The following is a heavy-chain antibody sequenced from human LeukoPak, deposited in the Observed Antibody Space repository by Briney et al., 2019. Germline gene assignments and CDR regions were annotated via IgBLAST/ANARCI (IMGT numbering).Heavy chain of an antibody. V-gene: IGHV1-24*01. CDR3: ATIWARYLDAFDI. CDR1: GYSLIESS. CDR2: FDPEDGET. J-gene: IGHJ3*02. D-gene: IGHD3-16*01. Sequence: ASVKVSCKVSGYSLIESSMHWVRQAPGKGLEWMGGFDPEDGETIYAQKFQGRVTMTEDTSTDTAYMELSSLRSEDTAVYYCATIWARYLDAFDIWGQGTMVTVSS.